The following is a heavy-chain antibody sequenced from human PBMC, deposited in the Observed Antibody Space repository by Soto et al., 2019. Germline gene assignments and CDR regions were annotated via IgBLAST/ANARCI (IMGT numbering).Heavy chain of an antibody. J-gene: IGHJ4*02. CDR2: ISSTTNYI. CDR3: ARESEDLTSNFDY. CDR1: GFTYTRYS. Sequence: GGSLRLSCAASGFTYTRYSMNWVRQAPGKGLEWVSSISSTTNYIYYGDSMKGRFTISRDNAKNSLYLEMNSLRAEDTAVYYCARESEDLTSNFDYWGQGALVTVSS. V-gene: IGHV3-21*06.